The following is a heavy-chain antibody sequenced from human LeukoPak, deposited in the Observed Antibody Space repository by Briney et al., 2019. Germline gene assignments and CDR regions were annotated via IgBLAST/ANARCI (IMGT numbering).Heavy chain of an antibody. CDR3: ARDRSYDSSGYYEFDY. J-gene: IGHJ4*02. D-gene: IGHD3-22*01. V-gene: IGHV3-21*01. CDR1: GFTFSSYS. Sequence: KPGGSLRLSCAASGFTFSSYSMNWVRQAPGKGLEWVSSIGSSSSYIYYADSVKGRFTISRDNAKNSLYLQMNSLRAEDTAVYYCARDRSYDSSGYYEFDYWGQGTLVTVSS. CDR2: IGSSSSYI.